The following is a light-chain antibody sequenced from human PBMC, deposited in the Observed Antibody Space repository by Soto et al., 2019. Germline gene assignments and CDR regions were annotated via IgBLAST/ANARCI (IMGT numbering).Light chain of an antibody. CDR2: GAS. J-gene: IGKJ5*01. V-gene: IGKV3-15*01. Sequence: IVMTHSPATVSVSPGERATLSCRASQSFGTNLAWYQQTPGLAPRLLIYGASTRATGIPARFSGSGSGTEFTLTISSLQSEDFAVYYCQQYHNWPITFGQGTRLEIK. CDR1: QSFGTN. CDR3: QQYHNWPIT.